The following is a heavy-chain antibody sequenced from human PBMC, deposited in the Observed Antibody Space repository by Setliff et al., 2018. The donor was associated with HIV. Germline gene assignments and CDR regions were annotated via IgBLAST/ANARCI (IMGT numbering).Heavy chain of an antibody. CDR3: ARDGSGRGSGWYNYYYYMDV. CDR1: GFTFSSYS. CDR2: ISSSSSYI. D-gene: IGHD6-19*01. V-gene: IGHV3-21*01. Sequence: PGGSLRLSCAASGFTFSSYSMNWVRQAPGKGLEWVSSISSSSSYIYYADSVKGRFIISRDISKNTLFLQMHSLRAEDTAVYYCARDGSGRGSGWYNYYYYMDVWGKGTTVTVSS. J-gene: IGHJ6*03.